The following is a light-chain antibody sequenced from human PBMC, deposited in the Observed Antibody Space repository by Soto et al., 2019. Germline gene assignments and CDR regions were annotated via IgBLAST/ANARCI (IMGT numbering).Light chain of an antibody. CDR2: GAS. V-gene: IGKV3-20*01. CDR3: QHYNSYSEA. J-gene: IGKJ1*01. Sequence: EIVLTQSPGTLSLSPGERATLSCRASQSVSSSYLAWYQQKPGQAPRLLIYGASIRATGIPDRFSGSGSGTDFTLTISRLEPEDFATYYCQHYNSYSEAFGQGTKVELK. CDR1: QSVSSSY.